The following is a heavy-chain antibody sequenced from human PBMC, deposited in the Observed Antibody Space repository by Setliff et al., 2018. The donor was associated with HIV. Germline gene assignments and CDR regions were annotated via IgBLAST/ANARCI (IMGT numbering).Heavy chain of an antibody. CDR2: MSIGGHIK. D-gene: IGHD3-9*01. J-gene: IGHJ3*02. Sequence: PGGSLRLSCAATGFTFTSYVLHWVRQAPGKGLEWVAVMSIGGHIKIYADSVKGRFTISRDNSRNTLYLQMNSLRGEDTAVYYCAKGTKDDILTAYHAFDTWGQGTMVTVSS. V-gene: IGHV3-30*18. CDR3: AKGTKDDILTAYHAFDT. CDR1: GFTFTSYV.